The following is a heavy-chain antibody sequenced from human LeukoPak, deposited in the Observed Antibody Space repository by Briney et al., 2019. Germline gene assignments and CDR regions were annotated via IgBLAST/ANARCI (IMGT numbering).Heavy chain of an antibody. D-gene: IGHD3-10*01. V-gene: IGHV1-2*02. CDR2: INPNSGGT. Sequence: ASVKVSCKASGYTFTGYYMHWVRQAPGQGLEWMGWINPNSGGTNYAQKFQGRVTMTRDTSISTAYMELSRLRSDDTAVYYCARDGEYYYGSGSYIGYWGQGTLVTVSS. CDR3: ARDGEYYYGSGSYIGY. CDR1: GYTFTGYY. J-gene: IGHJ4*02.